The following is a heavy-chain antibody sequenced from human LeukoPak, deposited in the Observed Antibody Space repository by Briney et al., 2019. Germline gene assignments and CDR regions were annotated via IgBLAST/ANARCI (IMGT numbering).Heavy chain of an antibody. V-gene: IGHV4-34*01. CDR1: GGSFSGYY. J-gene: IGHJ4*02. CDR3: ARSVQLWSFIDY. Sequence: SETLSLTCAVYGGSFSGYYWSWIRQPPGKGLEWIGEINHSGSTNYNPSLRSRVTISVDTSKNQFSLKLSSVTAADTAVYYCARSVQLWSFIDYWGQGTLVTVSS. CDR2: INHSGST. D-gene: IGHD5-18*01.